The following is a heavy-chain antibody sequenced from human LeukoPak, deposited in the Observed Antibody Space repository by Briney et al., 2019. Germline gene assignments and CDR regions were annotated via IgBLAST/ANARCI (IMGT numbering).Heavy chain of an antibody. CDR3: ARGLTSSDWYFDL. CDR2: IHYSGST. CDR1: GVSISTYY. J-gene: IGHJ2*01. V-gene: IGHV4-59*01. D-gene: IGHD4/OR15-4a*01. Sequence: SETLSLTCTVPGVSISTYYWSWIRQPPGKGLEWIAYIHYSGSTNYNPSLRSRVTISVDTSKNQFSLKLSSVTAADTAVYYCARGLTSSDWYFDLWGRGTLVTVSS.